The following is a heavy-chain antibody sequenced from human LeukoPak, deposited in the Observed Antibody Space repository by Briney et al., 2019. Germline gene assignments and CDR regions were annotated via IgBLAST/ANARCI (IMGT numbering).Heavy chain of an antibody. Sequence: GGSLRLSCAASGFTFSSYAMSWVRQAPGKGLEWVSAISGSGGSTYYADSVKGRFTISRDNSKNTLYLQMNSLRAEDTAVYYCAKGGPLRYYDILTGYFDYYYYYYMDVWGKGTTVTISS. D-gene: IGHD3-9*01. V-gene: IGHV3-23*01. J-gene: IGHJ6*03. CDR3: AKGGPLRYYDILTGYFDYYYYYYMDV. CDR2: ISGSGGST. CDR1: GFTFSSYA.